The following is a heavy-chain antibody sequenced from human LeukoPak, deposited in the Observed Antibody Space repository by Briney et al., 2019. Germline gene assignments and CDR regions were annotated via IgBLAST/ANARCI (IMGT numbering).Heavy chain of an antibody. D-gene: IGHD2-2*03. CDR2: INWNGGST. J-gene: IGHJ6*03. CDR1: GFTFDDYG. CDR3: ARGSPNWINYYYYYYMDV. Sequence: GGSLRLSCAASGFTFDDYGMSWVRQAPGKGLEWVSGINWNGGSTGYADSVKGRSTISRDNAKNSLYLQMNSLRAEDTALYYCARGSPNWINYYYYYYMDVWGKGTTVTVSS. V-gene: IGHV3-20*04.